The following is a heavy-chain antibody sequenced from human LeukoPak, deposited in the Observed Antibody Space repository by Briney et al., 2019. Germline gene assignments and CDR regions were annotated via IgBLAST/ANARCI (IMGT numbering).Heavy chain of an antibody. Sequence: PSGTLSLTCAVSGGSISSSNWWSWVRQPPGKGLEWIGEIYHSRSTNYNPSLKSRVTISVDKSKNQFSLKLSSVTAADTAVYYCARVPDYDILTGYYSGGMDVWGQGTTVTVPS. V-gene: IGHV4-4*02. CDR3: ARVPDYDILTGYYSGGMDV. CDR2: IYHSRST. J-gene: IGHJ6*02. D-gene: IGHD3-9*01. CDR1: GGSISSSNW.